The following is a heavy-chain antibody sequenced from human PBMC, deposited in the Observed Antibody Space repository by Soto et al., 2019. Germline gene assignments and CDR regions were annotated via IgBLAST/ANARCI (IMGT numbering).Heavy chain of an antibody. J-gene: IGHJ4*02. Sequence: TLSLTCTVSGGSISSGGYYWSWIRQHPGKGLEWIGYIYYSGSTYYNPSLRGRVTISVDTSKNQFSLKLSSVTAADTAVYYCARAAYSYGPFDYWGQGTLVTVSS. CDR2: IYYSGST. V-gene: IGHV4-31*03. D-gene: IGHD5-18*01. CDR3: ARAAYSYGPFDY. CDR1: GGSISSGGYY.